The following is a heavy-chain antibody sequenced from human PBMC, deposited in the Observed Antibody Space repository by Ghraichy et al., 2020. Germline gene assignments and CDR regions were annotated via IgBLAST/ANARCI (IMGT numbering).Heavy chain of an antibody. CDR2: ITNSGGST. D-gene: IGHD3-22*01. J-gene: IGHJ4*02. Sequence: LSLTCAASGFTFSSYAMSWVRQAPGKGLEWVSSITNSGGSTYYIDSVKGRFTISRDNSKNTLYLQMNSLRAEDTAVYYCAKDRYYYDSSGYYLRGDYWGQGTLVTVSS. CDR3: AKDRYYYDSSGYYLRGDY. V-gene: IGHV3-23*01. CDR1: GFTFSSYA.